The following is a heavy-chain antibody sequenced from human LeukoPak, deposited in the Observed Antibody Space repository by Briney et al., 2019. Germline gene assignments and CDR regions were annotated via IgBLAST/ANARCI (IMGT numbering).Heavy chain of an antibody. V-gene: IGHV3-23*01. D-gene: IGHD2-2*01. CDR1: GFTVTSYA. J-gene: IGHJ4*02. Sequence: GGSLRLSCAASGFTVTSYAMSWVRHAQGKGLECVSVIRGSGGPTYYADSVKGRFTISRDNSKNTLHLQMNSLRAEDTAVYYCAKLSRDCSTTSCYVDYWGQGTLVTVSS. CDR2: IRGSGGPT. CDR3: AKLSRDCSTTSCYVDY.